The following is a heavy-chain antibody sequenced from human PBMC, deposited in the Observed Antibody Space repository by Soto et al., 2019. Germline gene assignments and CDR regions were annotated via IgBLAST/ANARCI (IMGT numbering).Heavy chain of an antibody. J-gene: IGHJ4*02. CDR3: AAQGYSGYAVDY. V-gene: IGHV1-24*01. Sequence: ASVKVSCKVSGYTLTELSMHWVRQAPGKGLEWMGGFDPEDGETIYAQKFQGRVTMTEDTSTDTAYMELSSLRSEDTAVYYCAAQGYSGYAVDYWGQGTLVTVSS. CDR1: GYTLTELS. CDR2: FDPEDGET. D-gene: IGHD5-12*01.